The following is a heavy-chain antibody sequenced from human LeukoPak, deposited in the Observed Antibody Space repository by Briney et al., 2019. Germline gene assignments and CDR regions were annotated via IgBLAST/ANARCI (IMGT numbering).Heavy chain of an antibody. CDR3: ARQIPLRGLIVTSRGRALDI. V-gene: IGHV3-23*01. CDR2: ISGSGGST. D-gene: IGHD3-10*01. J-gene: IGHJ3*02. Sequence: PGGSLRLSCAASGFTFSSYAMSWVRQAPGKGLEWVSAISGSGGSTYYADSVKGRFTISRDNSKNTLYLQMNSLRAEDTAVYYCARQIPLRGLIVTSRGRALDIWGQGTMVIISS. CDR1: GFTFSSYA.